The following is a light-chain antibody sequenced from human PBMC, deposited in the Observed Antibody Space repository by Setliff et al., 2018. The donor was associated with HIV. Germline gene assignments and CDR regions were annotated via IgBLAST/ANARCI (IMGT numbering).Light chain of an antibody. J-gene: IGLJ1*01. CDR3: SSYAGSNTPYV. CDR2: EVN. V-gene: IGLV2-8*01. CDR1: SSDVGGYDY. Sequence: QSVLAQPPSASGSPGQSVTISCTGTSSDVGGYDYVSWYQQHPGKAPKLMIHEVNKRPSGVPDRFSGSKSDNTASLTVSGLQAEDEADYYCSSYAGSNTPYVFGTGTKVTVL.